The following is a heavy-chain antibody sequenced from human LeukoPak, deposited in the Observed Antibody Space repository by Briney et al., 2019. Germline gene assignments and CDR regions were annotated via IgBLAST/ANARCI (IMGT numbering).Heavy chain of an antibody. D-gene: IGHD6-13*01. CDR3: ARDVAAAGSLGLYYFDY. Sequence: SETLSLTCAVYGRSFSGYYWSWIRQPPGKGLDWIGEINHSGSTNYNPSLKSRVTISVDTSKNQFSLKLSSVTAADTAVYYCARDVAAAGSLGLYYFDYWGQGTLVTVSS. J-gene: IGHJ4*02. V-gene: IGHV4-34*01. CDR1: GRSFSGYY. CDR2: INHSGST.